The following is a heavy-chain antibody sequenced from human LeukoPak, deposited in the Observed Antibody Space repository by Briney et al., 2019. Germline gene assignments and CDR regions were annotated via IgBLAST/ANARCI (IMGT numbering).Heavy chain of an antibody. D-gene: IGHD6-25*01. CDR3: ARAAATSRYGMDV. Sequence: GGSLRLSCAASGFTFSSYGMHWVRQAPGKGLEWVAVIWYDGSNKYYADSVKGRFTISRDNSKNTLYLQMNSLRAEDTAVYYCARAAATSRYGMDVWGQGTTVTVPS. J-gene: IGHJ6*02. V-gene: IGHV3-33*01. CDR1: GFTFSSYG. CDR2: IWYDGSNK.